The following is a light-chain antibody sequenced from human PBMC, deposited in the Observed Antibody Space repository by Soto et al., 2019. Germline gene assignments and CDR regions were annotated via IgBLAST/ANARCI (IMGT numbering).Light chain of an antibody. CDR2: DAS. Sequence: DIQITPSPSTLSASVGDRGNITCRASQSISSWLAWYQQKPGKAPKLLIYDASSLESGVPSRFSGSGSGTEFTLTISSLQPDDFATYYCQQYNSYSQTFGQGTKLEIK. CDR3: QQYNSYSQT. CDR1: QSISSW. V-gene: IGKV1-5*01. J-gene: IGKJ2*01.